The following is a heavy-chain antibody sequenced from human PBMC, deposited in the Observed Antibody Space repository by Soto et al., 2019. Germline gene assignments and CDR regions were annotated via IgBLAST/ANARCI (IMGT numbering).Heavy chain of an antibody. Sequence: QVQLVQSGAEVKKPGASVKVSCKASGYTFTSYGISWVRQAPGHGLEWMGWISAYNGNTNYAQKLQGRVTMTTDTSTSTAYMELRSLRSDDTAVYYCAIGLPPNRDRANGMDVWGQGTTVTVSS. CDR1: GYTFTSYG. V-gene: IGHV1-18*01. J-gene: IGHJ6*02. CDR2: ISAYNGNT. CDR3: AIGLPPNRDRANGMDV. D-gene: IGHD5-12*01.